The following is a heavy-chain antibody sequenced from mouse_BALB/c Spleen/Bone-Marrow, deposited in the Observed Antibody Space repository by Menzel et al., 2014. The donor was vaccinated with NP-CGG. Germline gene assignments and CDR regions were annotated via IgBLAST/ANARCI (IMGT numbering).Heavy chain of an antibody. CDR3: AKGGHVMDY. CDR1: GYTFSDYW. V-gene: IGHV1-9*01. Sequence: QVQLQQSGAELMKPGASVMISCKATGYTFSDYWIEWVKQRPGHGLEWIGEILPGGGSTNYNENFKGKATFTADTSSNTAYMQLSSLTSEDSAFYYCAKGGHVMDYWGQGTSVTVSS. J-gene: IGHJ4*01. D-gene: IGHD1-1*02. CDR2: ILPGGGST.